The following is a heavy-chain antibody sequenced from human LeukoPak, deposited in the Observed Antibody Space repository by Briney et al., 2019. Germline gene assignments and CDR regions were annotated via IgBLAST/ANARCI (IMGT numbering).Heavy chain of an antibody. CDR1: GGSISSGDYY. D-gene: IGHD6-19*01. J-gene: IGHJ4*02. Sequence: ETLSLTCTVSGGSISSGDYYWSWIRQAPGKGLEWVSAISGSGGSTYYADSVKGRFTISRDNSKNTLYLQMNSLRAEDTAVYYCAKDVPGIAVAGHDYWGQGTLVTVSS. CDR2: ISGSGGST. V-gene: IGHV3-23*01. CDR3: AKDVPGIAVAGHDY.